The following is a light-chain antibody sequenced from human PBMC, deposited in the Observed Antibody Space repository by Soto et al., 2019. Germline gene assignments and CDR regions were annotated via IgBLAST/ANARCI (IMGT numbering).Light chain of an antibody. CDR1: QSISRW. V-gene: IGKV1-5*01. CDR3: QQYNGYSTWT. CDR2: DAT. J-gene: IGKJ1*01. Sequence: DIQMTQSPSTLSASVGDRVTITCRASQSISRWLAWYQQKPGKAPKVLIWDATSLQRGVPSRFSGSGSGTEFTLTISSLQPDDFATYYCQQYNGYSTWTFGPGNKVDIK.